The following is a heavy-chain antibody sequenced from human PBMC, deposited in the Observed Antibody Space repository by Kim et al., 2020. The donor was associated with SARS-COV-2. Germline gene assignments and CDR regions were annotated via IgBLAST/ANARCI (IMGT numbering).Heavy chain of an antibody. D-gene: IGHD3-22*01. CDR3: ARCGTYYYDSSGYYTPTYYFDY. V-gene: IGHV1-69*13. J-gene: IGHJ4*02. CDR1: GGTFSSYA. Sequence: SVKVSCKASGGTFSSYAISWVRQAPGQGLEWMGGIIPIFGTANYAQKFQGRVTITADESTSTAYMELSSLRSEDTAVYYCARCGTYYYDSSGYYTPTYYFDYWGQGTLVTVSS. CDR2: IIPIFGTA.